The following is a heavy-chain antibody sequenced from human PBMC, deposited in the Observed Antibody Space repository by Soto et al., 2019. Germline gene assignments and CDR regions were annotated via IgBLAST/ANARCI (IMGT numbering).Heavy chain of an antibody. CDR1: GFTFSSYG. CDR2: IWYDGSNK. D-gene: IGHD6-6*01. CDR3: ARDGSSSSLRNYYYYYMDV. Sequence: GGSLRLSCAASGFTFSSYGMHWVRQAPGKGLEWVAVIWYDGSNKYYADSVKGRFTISRDNSKNTLYLQMNSLRAEDTAVYYCARDGSSSSLRNYYYYYMDVWGKGTTVTVSS. J-gene: IGHJ6*03. V-gene: IGHV3-33*01.